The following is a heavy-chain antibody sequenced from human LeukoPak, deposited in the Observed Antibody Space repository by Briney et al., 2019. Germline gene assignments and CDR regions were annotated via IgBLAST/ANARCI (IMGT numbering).Heavy chain of an antibody. V-gene: IGHV1-69*13. CDR3: ARSLKRGSAADY. J-gene: IGHJ4*02. CDR2: IIPIFGTA. Sequence: GASVKVSCKASGGTFSSYAISWVRQAPGQGLEWMGGIIPIFGTANYAQKFQGRVTITADESTSTAYMELSSLRPEDTAVYYYARSLKRGSAADYWGQGTLVTVSS. D-gene: IGHD2-15*01. CDR1: GGTFSSYA.